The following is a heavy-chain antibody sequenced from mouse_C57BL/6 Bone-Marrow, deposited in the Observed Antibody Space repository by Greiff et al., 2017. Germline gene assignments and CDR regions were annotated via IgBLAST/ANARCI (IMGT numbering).Heavy chain of an antibody. CDR1: GFNIKNTY. Sequence: EVQLQQSVAELVRPGASVKLSCTASGFNIKNTYMHWVKQRPEQGLEWIGRIDPANGNTKYAPKFQGKATITADTSSNTAYLQLSSLTSEDTAIYYWAKGNGRSSFYWYFDCWGKGTTVTVSS. CDR2: IDPANGNT. J-gene: IGHJ1*03. D-gene: IGHD1-1*01. V-gene: IGHV14-3*01. CDR3: AKGNGRSSFYWYFDC.